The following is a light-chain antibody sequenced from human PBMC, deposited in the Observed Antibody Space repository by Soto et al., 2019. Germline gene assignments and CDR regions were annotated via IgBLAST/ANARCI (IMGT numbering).Light chain of an antibody. CDR1: SSDVGGYNY. V-gene: IGLV2-14*01. J-gene: IGLJ1*01. CDR2: DVL. CDR3: NSYTSSSTLV. Sequence: QSVLTQPASVSGSPGQSITISCTGTSSDVGGYNYVSWYQQHPGKAPRLIIYDVLNRASGVSTRFSGSKSGNTASLTISGLQAEDEADYYCNSYTSSSTLVFGTGTKLTVL.